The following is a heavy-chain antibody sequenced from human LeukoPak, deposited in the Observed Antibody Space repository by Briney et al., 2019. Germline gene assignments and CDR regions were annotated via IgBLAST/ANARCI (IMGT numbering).Heavy chain of an antibody. J-gene: IGHJ4*02. D-gene: IGHD6-19*01. CDR1: GFTLSNAW. CDR2: INSKTDGGTT. V-gene: IGHV3-15*01. CDR3: TTGQWLVRNY. Sequence: GGSLRLSCAASGFTLSNAWMTWVRQAPGKGLEWVGRINSKTDGGTTDYAAPVKGRFTISRDDSKNTVYPQMNSLKTEDTAVYYCTTGQWLVRNYWGQGTLVIVSS.